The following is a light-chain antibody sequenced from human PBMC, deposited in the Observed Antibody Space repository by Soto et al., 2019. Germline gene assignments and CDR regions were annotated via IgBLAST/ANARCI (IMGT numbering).Light chain of an antibody. Sequence: QSALTQPASVSGSPGQSITISCTGTNSDVGGYTYVSWYQQHPGKAPKLMIYDVSNRPSGVSNRFSGSKSGNTASLTISGLQADDEAAYYCSSYTSSSTPNVFGTGTKLTVL. CDR1: NSDVGGYTY. CDR2: DVS. CDR3: SSYTSSSTPNV. V-gene: IGLV2-14*03. J-gene: IGLJ1*01.